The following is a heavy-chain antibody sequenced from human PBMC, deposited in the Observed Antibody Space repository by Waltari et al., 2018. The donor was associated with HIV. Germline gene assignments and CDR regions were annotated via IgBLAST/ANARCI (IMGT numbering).Heavy chain of an antibody. J-gene: IGHJ4*02. CDR2: IYPGDSDT. D-gene: IGHD2-8*02. V-gene: IGHV5-51*01. CDR1: GYSFTSYW. Sequence: EVQLVQSGAEVKKPGESLKISCKGSGYSFTSYWIGWVRQMPGKGLEWMGIIYPGDSDTRYSPSFQGQVTISADKSISTAYLQWSSLKASDTAMYYCARSGGCTGGVCYPFPYYFDYWGQGTLVTVSS. CDR3: ARSGGCTGGVCYPFPYYFDY.